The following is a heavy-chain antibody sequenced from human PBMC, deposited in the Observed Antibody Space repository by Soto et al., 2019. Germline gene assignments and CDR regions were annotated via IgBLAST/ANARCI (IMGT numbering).Heavy chain of an antibody. CDR2: IYPGDSQT. CDR1: GYNFAGHW. V-gene: IGHV5-51*01. D-gene: IGHD1-26*01. J-gene: IGHJ4*02. CDR3: ARLDAPRERHARNFAY. Sequence: GESLKISCRGSGYNFAGHWIVWVRQVPGKGLEWMGIIYPGDSQTRYSPSFQGQVTFSADKSINTAYLQWSSLKASDTAMYYCARLDAPRERHARNFAYWGQGTLVTVSS.